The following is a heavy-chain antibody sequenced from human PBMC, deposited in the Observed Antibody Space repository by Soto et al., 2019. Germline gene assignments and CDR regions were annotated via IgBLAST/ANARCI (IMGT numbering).Heavy chain of an antibody. D-gene: IGHD1-7*01. J-gene: IGHJ4*02. Sequence: SQTLPLPCGASPSSLTCNNWVTWVRQPPGQGLEWIGEIYRTGTSNYTPSLKSRVTISLDKSENQFSLKVTSLTAADTAVYYCASRDPGTSVDYWGQGTLVTVSS. V-gene: IGHV4-4*02. CDR3: ASRDPGTSVDY. CDR2: IYRTGTS. CDR1: PSSLTCNNW.